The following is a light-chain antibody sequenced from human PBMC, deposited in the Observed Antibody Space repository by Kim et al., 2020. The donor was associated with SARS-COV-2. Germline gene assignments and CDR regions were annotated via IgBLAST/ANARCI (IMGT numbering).Light chain of an antibody. CDR2: DVN. J-gene: IGLJ3*02. CDR1: SSDRGGFIP. V-gene: IGLV2-14*04. CDR3: ASFTSSTTWV. Sequence: TLPRNGTSSDRGGFIPVSWYQQHPGKAPKLIIYDVNKRPSRASDRFSGSKSANTASLTISGLQAEDEAEYYCASFTSSTTWVFGGGTQLTVL.